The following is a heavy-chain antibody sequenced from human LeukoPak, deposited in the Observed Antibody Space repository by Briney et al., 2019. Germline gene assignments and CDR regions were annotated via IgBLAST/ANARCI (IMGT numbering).Heavy chain of an antibody. CDR3: ARGGYCSSTSCYQYWFDP. CDR1: GGSISSSSYY. J-gene: IGHJ5*02. V-gene: IGHV4-39*01. CDR2: IYYIGST. Sequence: SETLSLACTVSGGSISSSSYYWGRIRQHPGKGLEWIGIIYYIGSTYYNPSPKSRLTISVDTSKNQLSLKLSSVTATDTAVYYCARGGYCSSTSCYQYWFDPWGQGTLVTVSS. D-gene: IGHD2-2*01.